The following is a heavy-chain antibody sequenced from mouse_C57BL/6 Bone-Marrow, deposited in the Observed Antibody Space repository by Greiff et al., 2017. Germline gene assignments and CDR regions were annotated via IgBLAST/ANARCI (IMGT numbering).Heavy chain of an antibody. CDR3: ARHPRYYYAMDY. D-gene: IGHD2-12*01. Sequence: EVQWVESGGDLVKPGGSLKLSCAASGFTFSSYGMSWVRQTPDKRLEWVATISSGGSYTYYPDSVKGRFTISRDNAKNTLYLQMSSLKSEDTAMYYCARHPRYYYAMDYWGQGTSVTVSS. CDR1: GFTFSSYG. J-gene: IGHJ4*01. CDR2: ISSGGSYT. V-gene: IGHV5-6*01.